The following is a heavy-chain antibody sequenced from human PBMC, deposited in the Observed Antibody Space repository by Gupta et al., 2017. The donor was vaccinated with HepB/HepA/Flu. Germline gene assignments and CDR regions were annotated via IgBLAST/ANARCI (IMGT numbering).Heavy chain of an antibody. V-gene: IGHV1-24*01. CDR3: ATLRLTGEYYFES. Sequence: QVQRVQSGAAMKKPGAAEKVSGKVSGYSLTELSMHWVRQAPGKGLEWMGGFDPEEGETIYSRKFQGRLTVTADTSTDTADMELSSLTSADTAIYYCATLRLTGEYYFESWGQGTLVTVSS. J-gene: IGHJ4*02. CDR2: FDPEEGET. CDR1: GYSLTELS. D-gene: IGHD1-1*01.